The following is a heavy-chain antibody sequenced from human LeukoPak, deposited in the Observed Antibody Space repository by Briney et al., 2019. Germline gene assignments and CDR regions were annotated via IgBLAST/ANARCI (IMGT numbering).Heavy chain of an antibody. CDR2: IYPSDSDT. Sequence: GESLKISCKTSGYNFATYWIGWVRQMPGKGLEWMGIIYPSDSDTRYSPSFQGQVTISADKSISTAYLQWSSLKASDTAMYYCARGGFGEFHAFDIWGQGTMVTVSS. J-gene: IGHJ3*02. D-gene: IGHD3-10*01. CDR3: ARGGFGEFHAFDI. CDR1: GYNFATYW. V-gene: IGHV5-51*01.